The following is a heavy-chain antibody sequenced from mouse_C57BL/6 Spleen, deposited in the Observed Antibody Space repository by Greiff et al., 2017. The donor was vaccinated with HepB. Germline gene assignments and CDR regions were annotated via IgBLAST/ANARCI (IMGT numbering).Heavy chain of an antibody. CDR2: ISYDGSN. D-gene: IGHD2-3*01. CDR3: ARGGLLGYFDV. J-gene: IGHJ1*03. CDR1: GYSITSGYY. Sequence: DVKLVESGPGLVKPSQSLSLTCSVTGYSITSGYYWNWIRQFPGNKLEWMGYISYDGSNNYNPSLKNRISITRDTSKNQFFLKLNSVTTEDTATYYCARGGLLGYFDVWGTGTTVTVSS. V-gene: IGHV3-6*01.